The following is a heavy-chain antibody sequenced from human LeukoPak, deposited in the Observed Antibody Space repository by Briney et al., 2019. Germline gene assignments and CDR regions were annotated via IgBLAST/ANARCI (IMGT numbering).Heavy chain of an antibody. D-gene: IGHD2-15*01. V-gene: IGHV3-53*01. Sequence: PGGSLRLSCAASGFTVSSNYMSWVRQAPGKGLEWVSVIYSGGSTYYADSVKGRFTISRGNSKNTLYLQMNSLRAEDTAVYYCARASPAEAVYWGQGTLVTVSS. CDR2: IYSGGST. CDR1: GFTVSSNY. CDR3: ARASPAEAVY. J-gene: IGHJ4*02.